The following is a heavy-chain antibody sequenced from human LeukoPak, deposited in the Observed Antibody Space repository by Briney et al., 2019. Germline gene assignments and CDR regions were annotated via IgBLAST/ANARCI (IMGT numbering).Heavy chain of an antibody. Sequence: GGSLRLSCAASGFSFSTYAMNWVRQAPGKGLEWVSVITGSGGFTQYADSVKGRFTISRDNSKNTVYLQMNSLRVEDTALYYCVRSLDYWGQGTLVTVSS. CDR2: ITGSGGFT. CDR1: GFSFSTYA. V-gene: IGHV3-23*01. CDR3: VRSLDY. J-gene: IGHJ4*02.